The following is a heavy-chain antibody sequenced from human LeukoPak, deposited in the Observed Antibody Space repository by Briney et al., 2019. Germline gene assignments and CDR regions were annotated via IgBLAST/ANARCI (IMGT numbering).Heavy chain of an antibody. CDR3: AREGSKQNTLGY. CDR2: IYYSGST. J-gene: IGHJ4*02. CDR1: GGSISSSSYY. V-gene: IGHV4-39*07. Sequence: SETLSLTCTVSGGSISSSSYYWGWIRQPPGKGLEWIGSIYYSGSTYYNPSLKSRVTTSVDTSKNQFSLKLSSVTAADTAVYYCAREGSKQNTLGYWGQGTLVTVSP. D-gene: IGHD3-10*01.